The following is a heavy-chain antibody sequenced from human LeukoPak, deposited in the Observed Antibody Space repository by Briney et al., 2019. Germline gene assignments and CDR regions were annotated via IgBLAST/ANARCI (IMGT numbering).Heavy chain of an antibody. CDR1: EFTFSSYA. V-gene: IGHV3-23*01. CDR2: ISGSGGST. D-gene: IGHD2-2*01. CDR3: AKDFLVVVVPAADQIDY. Sequence: GGSLRLSCAASEFTFSSYAMSWVRQAPGKGLDWVSAISGSGGSTYYADSVKGRFTISRDNSRNTPYLQMNSLRAEDTAVYYCAKDFLVVVVPAADQIDYWGQGTLVTVSS. J-gene: IGHJ4*02.